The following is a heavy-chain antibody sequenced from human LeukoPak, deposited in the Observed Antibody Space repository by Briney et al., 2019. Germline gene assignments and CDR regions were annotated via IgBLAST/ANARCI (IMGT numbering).Heavy chain of an antibody. J-gene: IGHJ4*02. CDR1: GYTFTSYG. V-gene: IGHV1-18*01. CDR3: ARTSYSSSWYGSGFDY. D-gene: IGHD6-13*01. CDR2: ISAYNGNT. Sequence: ASVKVSCKASGYTFTSYGISWVRQAPGQGLEWMGWISAYNGNTNFAQKLQGRVTMTTDTSTSTAYMELRSLRSDDTAVYYCARTSYSSSWYGSGFDYWGQGTLVTVSS.